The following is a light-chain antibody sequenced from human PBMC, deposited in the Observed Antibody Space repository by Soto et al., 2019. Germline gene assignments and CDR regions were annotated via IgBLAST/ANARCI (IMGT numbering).Light chain of an antibody. V-gene: IGKV1-39*01. CDR3: QQSYSTPLT. CDR2: AAS. CDR1: QSISSY. Sequence: DIQMTQSAASLSASVGDRVTITCRASQSISSYLNWYRQKPGKAPKLLIYAASSLQSGVPSRFSGSGSGTDFTLTISSLQPEDFATYYCQQSYSTPLTFGQRTKV. J-gene: IGKJ1*01.